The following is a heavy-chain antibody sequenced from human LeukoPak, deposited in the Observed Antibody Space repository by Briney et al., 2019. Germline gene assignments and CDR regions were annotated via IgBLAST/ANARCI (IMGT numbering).Heavy chain of an antibody. D-gene: IGHD1-26*01. J-gene: IGHJ4*02. V-gene: IGHV1-18*01. Sequence: GASVKVSCKASGYSFTSYGISWVRQAPGQGLEWMGWISAYNGNTNYAQKLQGRVTMTTDTSTSTAYMELRSLRSDDTAVYYCARDGRYKWELRHLDYWGQGTLVTVSS. CDR3: ARDGRYKWELRHLDY. CDR1: GYSFTSYG. CDR2: ISAYNGNT.